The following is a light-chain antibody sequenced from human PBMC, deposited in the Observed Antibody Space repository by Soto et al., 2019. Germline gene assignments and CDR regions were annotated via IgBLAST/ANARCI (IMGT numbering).Light chain of an antibody. Sequence: EIVLTQSPATLSLSPGERATLSCRASQRVSSYLAWYQQKPGQAPRLLIYDASNRATGIPARFSGSGSGTDFTLTISSLEPEDFAVYYCQQRSNWPPYSCGQGTKMEIK. V-gene: IGKV3-11*01. J-gene: IGKJ2*01. CDR1: QRVSSY. CDR2: DAS. CDR3: QQRSNWPPYS.